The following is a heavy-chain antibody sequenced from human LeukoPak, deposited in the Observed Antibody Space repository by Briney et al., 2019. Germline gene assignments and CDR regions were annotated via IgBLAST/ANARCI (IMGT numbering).Heavy chain of an antibody. CDR3: AKDYPPLINLRSCYFDY. D-gene: IGHD5/OR15-5a*01. J-gene: IGHJ4*02. V-gene: IGHV3-23*01. Sequence: PGGSLRLSCAASGFTFSSYAMSWVRQAPGKGLEWVSAISGSGGSTYYADSVKGRFTISRDNSKNTLYLQMNSLRAEDTAVYYCAKDYPPLINLRSCYFDYWGQGTLVTVSS. CDR2: ISGSGGST. CDR1: GFTFSSYA.